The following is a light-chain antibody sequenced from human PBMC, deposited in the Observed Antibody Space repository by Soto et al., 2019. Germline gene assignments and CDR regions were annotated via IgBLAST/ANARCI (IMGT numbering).Light chain of an antibody. CDR2: GAS. CDR1: QSVRHN. CDR3: QQSNNWPYT. Sequence: EIVMTQSPATLSVSPGERATLSCRASQSVRHNLAWYQQKPGQAPRRLIYGASTRATDIPARFSGSGSGTEFTLTISSLQSEDFAVYYCQQSNNWPYTFGQGNKVDIK. J-gene: IGKJ2*01. V-gene: IGKV3-15*01.